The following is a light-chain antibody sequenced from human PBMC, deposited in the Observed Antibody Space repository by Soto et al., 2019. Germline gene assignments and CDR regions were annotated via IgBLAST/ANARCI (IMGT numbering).Light chain of an antibody. J-gene: IGLJ1*01. CDR3: AAWDDSLNGSYV. CDR2: SNN. Sequence: QSALTQPPSASGTPGQRVTISCSGSSSNIGSNTVNWYQQLPGTAPKLLIYSNNQRPSGVPDRFSGSKSGTSASLAISGLQSEDEADYYCAAWDDSLNGSYVCGTGTKVTVL. V-gene: IGLV1-44*01. CDR1: SSNIGSNT.